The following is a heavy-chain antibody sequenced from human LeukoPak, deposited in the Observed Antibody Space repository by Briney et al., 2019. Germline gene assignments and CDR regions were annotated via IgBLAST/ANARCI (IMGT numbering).Heavy chain of an antibody. V-gene: IGHV4-39*01. J-gene: IGHJ4*02. CDR3: ARLPTDLLAFDY. CDR2: VSYSGST. CDR1: GGSISSTSYY. Sequence: SETLSLTCTVSGGSISSTSYYWGWLRQPLGKGLEWIASVSYSGSTYYNPSLKSRVTIFVDTFKNQFSLRLSSVTAADTAVYYCARLPTDLLAFDYWGQGTLVTVSS. D-gene: IGHD2-8*02.